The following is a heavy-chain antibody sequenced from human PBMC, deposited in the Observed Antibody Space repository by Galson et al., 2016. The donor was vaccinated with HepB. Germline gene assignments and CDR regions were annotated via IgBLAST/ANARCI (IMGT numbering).Heavy chain of an antibody. CDR3: ARDTTTTVTNSFQY. Sequence: SLRLSCAPSGFTFSTYTMSWVRQAPGKGLEWVSSISSSSTYIFHADSVKGRFTISRDNANNSLYLQMTSLRAEDTAVYFCARDTTTTVTNSFQYWGPGALVTVSS. J-gene: IGHJ4*01. CDR2: ISSSSTYI. CDR1: GFTFSTYT. V-gene: IGHV3-21*01. D-gene: IGHD4-11*01.